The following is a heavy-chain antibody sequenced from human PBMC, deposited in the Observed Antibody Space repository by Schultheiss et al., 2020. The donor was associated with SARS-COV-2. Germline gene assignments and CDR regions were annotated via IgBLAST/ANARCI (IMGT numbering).Heavy chain of an antibody. D-gene: IGHD2-2*01. J-gene: IGHJ4*02. CDR3: ARDRVVPAAIYFDY. CDR1: GGSISSSSYY. V-gene: IGHV4-39*07. CDR2: IYYSGST. Sequence: SETLSLTCTVSGGSISSSSYYWGWIRQPPGKGLEWIGSIYYSGSTYYNPSLKSRVTISVDTSKNQFSLKLSSVTAADTAVYYCARDRVVPAAIYFDYSGQGTLVTGSS.